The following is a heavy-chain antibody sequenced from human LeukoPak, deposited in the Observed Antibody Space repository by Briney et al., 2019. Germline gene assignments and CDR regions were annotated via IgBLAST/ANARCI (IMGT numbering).Heavy chain of an antibody. J-gene: IGHJ4*02. CDR1: GGSFSGYY. CDR3: ARGEWLRSSFDY. CDR2: INHSGST. D-gene: IGHD5-12*01. V-gene: IGHV4-34*01. Sequence: SETLSLTCAVYGGSFSGYYWSWIRQPPGKGLEWIGEINHSGSTNYNPSLKSRVTISVDTSKNQFSLKLSSVTAADTAVYYCARGEWLRSSFDYWGQGTLVTVSS.